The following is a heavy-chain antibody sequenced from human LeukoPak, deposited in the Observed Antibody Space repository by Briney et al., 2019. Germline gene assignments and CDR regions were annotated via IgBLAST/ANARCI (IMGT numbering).Heavy chain of an antibody. CDR2: ISWNSGSI. V-gene: IGHV3-9*01. J-gene: IGHJ4*02. Sequence: GGSLRLSRAASGFTFDDYAMHWVRQAPGKGLEGVSGISWNSGSIGYADSVKGRFTISRDNAKNSLYLQMNSLRAEDTALYYCAKDMSSRYSSSWYFDYWGQGTLVTVSS. CDR3: AKDMSSRYSSSWYFDY. D-gene: IGHD6-13*01. CDR1: GFTFDDYA.